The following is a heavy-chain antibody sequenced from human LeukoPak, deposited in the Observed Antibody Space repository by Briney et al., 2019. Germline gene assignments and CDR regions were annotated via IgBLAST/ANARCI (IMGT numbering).Heavy chain of an antibody. Sequence: GGSLRLSCAASGFTFSSDWMSWVRQAPGKRLEWVANIKPDGSENYYLDSVKGRFTISRDNAKNSLYLQMNSLRAEDTAVYYCAELGIPMIGGVWGKGTTVTISS. CDR3: AELGIPMIGGV. J-gene: IGHJ6*04. D-gene: IGHD3-10*02. CDR2: IKPDGSEN. CDR1: GFTFSSDW. V-gene: IGHV3-7*01.